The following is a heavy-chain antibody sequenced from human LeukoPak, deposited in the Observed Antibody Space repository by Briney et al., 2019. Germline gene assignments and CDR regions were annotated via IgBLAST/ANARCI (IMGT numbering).Heavy chain of an antibody. Sequence: GGSLRLSCAASGNYWMHLVRQAPGKGLVWVSHINSDGSWTSYADSVKGRFTISKDNAKNTVYLQMNSLRAEDTAVYYCVSFYETYWGRGTLVTVSS. J-gene: IGHJ4*02. CDR2: INSDGSWT. V-gene: IGHV3-74*01. CDR1: GNYW. D-gene: IGHD2/OR15-2a*01. CDR3: VSFYETY.